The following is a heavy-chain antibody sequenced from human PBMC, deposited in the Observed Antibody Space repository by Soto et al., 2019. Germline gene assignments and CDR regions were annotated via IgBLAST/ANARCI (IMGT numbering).Heavy chain of an antibody. CDR3: AAVDQGYCSSTSCQTLDY. V-gene: IGHV1-58*01. J-gene: IGHJ4*02. D-gene: IGHD2-2*01. Sequence: SVKVSCKASGFTFTSSAVQWVRQARGQRLEWIGWIVVGSGNTNYAQKFQERVTITRDMSTSTAYMELSSLRSEDTAVYYCAAVDQGYCSSTSCQTLDYWGQGTLVTVSS. CDR1: GFTFTSSA. CDR2: IVVGSGNT.